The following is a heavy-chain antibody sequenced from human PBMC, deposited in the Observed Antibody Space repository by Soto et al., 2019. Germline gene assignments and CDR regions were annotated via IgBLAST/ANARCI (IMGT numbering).Heavy chain of an antibody. D-gene: IGHD2-15*01. CDR1: GFRISNFG. Sequence: GAPLRLSCSASGFRISNFGMFWVRQAAGRGLEWISFISRSHSDIYYADSVKGRFTISRDNAKNSMFLQMNSLRDEDRAVYYSARERPNGYTPYSVAACGQGVPVTVSS. CDR2: ISRSHSDI. J-gene: IGHJ1*01. V-gene: IGHV3-21*05. CDR3: ARERPNGYTPYSVAA.